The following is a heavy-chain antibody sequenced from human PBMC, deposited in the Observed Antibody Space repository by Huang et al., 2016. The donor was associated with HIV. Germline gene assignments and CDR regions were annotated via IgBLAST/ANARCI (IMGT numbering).Heavy chain of an antibody. D-gene: IGHD3-10*01. Sequence: DVQLVESGGGLVKPGGSLSLSCAASGFSFDSFSLHCVRPAPGKGLEWVASITASSSFKGDAGSLPGRFTVSRDNAKNSRYLQMNSLRPEDTAVYYCVRENYGSGSTLHWFDPWGQGTLVTVSS. V-gene: IGHV3-21*01. CDR1: GFSFDSFS. CDR3: VRENYGSGSTLHWFDP. CDR2: ITASSSFK. J-gene: IGHJ5*02.